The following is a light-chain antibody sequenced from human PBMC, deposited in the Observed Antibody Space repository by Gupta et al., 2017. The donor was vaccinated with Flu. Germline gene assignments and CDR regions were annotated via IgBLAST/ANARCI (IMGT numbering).Light chain of an antibody. Sequence: DIQMTQSPSSLSASVGDRVTITCQASQDISNYLNWYQQKPGKAPKLLIYDASNLETGVPSRFSGSGSGTDFTFTISSRQPEDLATYYCQHEDNLLITFGGGTKVDIK. CDR3: QHEDNLLIT. CDR2: DAS. J-gene: IGKJ4*01. V-gene: IGKV1-33*01. CDR1: QDISNY.